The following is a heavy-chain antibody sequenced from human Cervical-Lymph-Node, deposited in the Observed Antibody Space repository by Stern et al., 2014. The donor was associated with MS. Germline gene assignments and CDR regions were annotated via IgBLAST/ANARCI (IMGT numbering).Heavy chain of an antibody. CDR3: ARDTSSPERSDW. CDR1: GFTVSRDY. V-gene: IGHV3-53*01. Sequence: EVQLEESGGGVIQPVGALRLSCTASGFTVSRDYMMWVRQAPGKGLEWVSLITNVGSTFYTDSVKGRFPISRDDSKNTVYLHMTSLRAEDTAMYYCARDTSSPERSDWWGQGTLVTVSS. J-gene: IGHJ4*02. CDR2: ITNVGST. D-gene: IGHD1-1*01.